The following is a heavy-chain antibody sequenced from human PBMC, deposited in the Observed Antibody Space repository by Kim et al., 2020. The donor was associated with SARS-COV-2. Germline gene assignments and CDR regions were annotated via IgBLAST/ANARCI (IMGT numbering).Heavy chain of an antibody. Sequence: GGSLRLSCAASGFTFSSYDMHWVRQATGKGLEWVSAIGTAGDTYYPGSVKGRFTISRENAKNSLYLQMNSLRAGDTAVYYCARAWGKGQIDYWGQGTLVTVSS. CDR3: ARAWGKGQIDY. J-gene: IGHJ4*02. V-gene: IGHV3-13*04. D-gene: IGHD1-26*01. CDR1: GFTFSSYD. CDR2: IGTAGDT.